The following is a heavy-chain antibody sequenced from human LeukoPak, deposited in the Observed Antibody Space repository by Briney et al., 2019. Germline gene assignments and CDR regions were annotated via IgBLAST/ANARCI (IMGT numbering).Heavy chain of an antibody. J-gene: IGHJ4*02. V-gene: IGHV1-69-2*01. Sequence: ASVKVSCKVAGYTFTDYYMHWVQQAPGKGLEWMGLVDPEDGETIYAEKFQGRVTITADTSTDTAYMELSSLRSEDTAVYYCATQASYGFIDYWGQGTLVTVSS. D-gene: IGHD5-18*01. CDR2: VDPEDGET. CDR3: ATQASYGFIDY. CDR1: GYTFTDYY.